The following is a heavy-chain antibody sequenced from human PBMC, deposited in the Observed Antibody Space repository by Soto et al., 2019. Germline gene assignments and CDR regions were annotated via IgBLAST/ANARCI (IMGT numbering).Heavy chain of an antibody. Sequence: QVQLVQSGAEVKKPGSSVKVSCKASGGTFSRHAISWVRQAPGQGLEWMGGIVSIFDTTQYAQNFQGRVTITADESTSTAYMELSSLRSEDTAVYYCARGLSGGDGFDYWGQGTLVTVSS. CDR1: GGTFSRHA. CDR2: IVSIFDTT. V-gene: IGHV1-69*01. D-gene: IGHD2-21*02. CDR3: ARGLSGGDGFDY. J-gene: IGHJ4*02.